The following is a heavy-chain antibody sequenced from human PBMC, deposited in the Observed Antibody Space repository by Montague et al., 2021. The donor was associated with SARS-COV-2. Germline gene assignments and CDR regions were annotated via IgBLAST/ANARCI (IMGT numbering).Heavy chain of an antibody. D-gene: IGHD2-15*01. Sequence: SETLSLTCTVSGDSISSSSYDWGWIRRPPGKGLEWIGPTPSHGNTNYNPSLKSRVTISIDTSKNHFSLKVSSVTAADTAVYYCARGSKWSHYFDYWGQGTLVTVSS. CDR1: GDSISSSSYD. J-gene: IGHJ4*02. CDR2: TPSHGNT. V-gene: IGHV4-39*02. CDR3: ARGSKWSHYFDY.